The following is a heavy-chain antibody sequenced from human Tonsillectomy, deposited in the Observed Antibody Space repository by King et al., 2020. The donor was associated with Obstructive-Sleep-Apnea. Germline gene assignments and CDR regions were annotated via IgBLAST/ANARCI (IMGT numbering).Heavy chain of an antibody. CDR1: GFVFDDYA. D-gene: IGHD3-10*01. V-gene: IGHV3-9*01. CDR2: ISWNSGTR. CDR3: TTLPTVPRGLVYYYEF. J-gene: IGHJ4*02. Sequence: VQLVESGGGLVQPGGSLRLSCVASGFVFDDYAMHWVRQAPGKGLEWVAGISWNSGTRGHAASVQGRFTISRDNAGNSLYLQMNSLRPEDTAFYYCTTLPTVPRGLVYYYEFWGQGTLVTVSS.